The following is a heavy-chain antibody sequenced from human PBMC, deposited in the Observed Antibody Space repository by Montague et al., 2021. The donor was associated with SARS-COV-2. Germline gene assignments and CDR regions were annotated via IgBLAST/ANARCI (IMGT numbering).Heavy chain of an antibody. CDR1: GGSLSGYF. CDR2: ISYTGNT. CDR3: ARSHYSVSLWPD. V-gene: IGHV4-34*01. J-gene: IGHJ4*02. D-gene: IGHD5/OR15-5a*01. Sequence: SETLSLTCAIYGGSLSGYFWSWIRQSPGKGLEWIGEISYTGNTRYNPSLQSRVSISVDSSENQFSLTLPSVTAADTAVYYCARSHYSVSLWPDWGQGTLVTVSS.